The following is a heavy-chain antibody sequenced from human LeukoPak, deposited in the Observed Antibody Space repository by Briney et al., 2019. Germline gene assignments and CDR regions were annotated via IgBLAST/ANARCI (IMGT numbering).Heavy chain of an antibody. CDR2: ISYDGSNK. CDR1: GFTFSSYA. D-gene: IGHD5-18*01. V-gene: IGHV3-30-3*01. CDR3: ARAWLRHDAFDI. Sequence: GRSLRLSCAASGFTFSSYAMHWVRQAPGKGLEWVAVISYDGSNKYYADSVRGRFTISRDNSKNTLYLQMNSLRAEDTAVYYCARAWLRHDAFDIWGQGTMVTVSS. J-gene: IGHJ3*02.